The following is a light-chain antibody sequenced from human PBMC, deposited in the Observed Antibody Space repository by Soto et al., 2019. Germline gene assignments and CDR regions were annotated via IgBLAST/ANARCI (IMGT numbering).Light chain of an antibody. V-gene: IGKV3-20*01. CDR2: GAS. CDR1: QSVRSNY. Sequence: EIVLTQSPGTLSLSPGERATLSCRASQSVRSNYLAWYQQKPGQAPRLLIYGASSRATGIPDRFSGTGCGTDVTLTISRLEPEDFAVYYCQQYGGSPYTFGQRTKLEIK. CDR3: QQYGGSPYT. J-gene: IGKJ2*01.